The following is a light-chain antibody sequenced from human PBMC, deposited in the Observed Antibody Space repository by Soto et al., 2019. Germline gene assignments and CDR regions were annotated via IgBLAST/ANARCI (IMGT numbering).Light chain of an antibody. CDR3: QQYGRSPRT. CDR1: QSVSSSY. CDR2: GAS. V-gene: IGKV3-20*01. Sequence: EIVLTQSPGTLSLSPGERATLSCRPSQSVSSSYLAWYQQKPGQAPRLLIYGASSRATGIPDRFSGSGSGTDFTLTISRLEPEDFAVYYCQQYGRSPRTFGQGTKLEIK. J-gene: IGKJ2*01.